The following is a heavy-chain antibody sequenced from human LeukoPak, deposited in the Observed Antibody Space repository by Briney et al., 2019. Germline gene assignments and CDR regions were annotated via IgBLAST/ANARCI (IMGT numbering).Heavy chain of an antibody. V-gene: IGHV1-8*03. Sequence: GASVKVSCKASGYTFTSYDINWVRQATGQGLEWMGWMNPNSGNTGYAQKFQGRVTITRNTSISTAYMELSSLRSEDTAVYYCASQPVDTAMEYYYYYMDVWGKGTTVTVSS. CDR3: ASQPVDTAMEYYYYYMDV. D-gene: IGHD5-18*01. J-gene: IGHJ6*03. CDR1: GYTFTSYD. CDR2: MNPNSGNT.